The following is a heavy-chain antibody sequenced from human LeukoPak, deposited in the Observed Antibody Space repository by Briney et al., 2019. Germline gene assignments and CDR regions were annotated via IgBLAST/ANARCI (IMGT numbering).Heavy chain of an antibody. Sequence: PGGSLRLSCAASGFTFSSYEMNWVRQAPGKGLVWVSRINSDGSSTSYADSVKGRFTISRDNAKNTLYLQMNSLRAEDTAVYYCARGGYGSGSYFLLNYWGQGTLVTVSS. CDR3: ARGGYGSGSYFLLNY. J-gene: IGHJ4*02. CDR2: INSDGSST. V-gene: IGHV3-74*01. D-gene: IGHD3-10*01. CDR1: GFTFSSYE.